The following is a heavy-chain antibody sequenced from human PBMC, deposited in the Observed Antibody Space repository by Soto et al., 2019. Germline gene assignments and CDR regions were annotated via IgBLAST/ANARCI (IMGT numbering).Heavy chain of an antibody. J-gene: IGHJ4*02. CDR3: ARDLDGSGSYYTNY. CDR2: ISAYNGDT. CDR1: GYTFTSYG. D-gene: IGHD3-10*01. Sequence: ASVKVCCRASGYTFTSYGISWVRQAPGQGLEWMGWISAYNGDTYYAQRLQGRVTMTTDTSTSTAYMELRSLRFDDTAVYFCARDLDGSGSYYTNYWGQGTLVTVSS. V-gene: IGHV1-18*01.